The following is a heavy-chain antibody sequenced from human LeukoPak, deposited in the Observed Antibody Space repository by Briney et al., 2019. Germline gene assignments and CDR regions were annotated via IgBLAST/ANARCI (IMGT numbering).Heavy chain of an antibody. D-gene: IGHD2-15*01. CDR1: GDSTGRINYF. CDR3: ARDRDVDDFDS. J-gene: IGHJ4*01. CDR2: MSYSGHT. V-gene: IGHV4-39*07. Sequence: SETLSLTCTISGDSTGRINYFWGWIRQAPGKGLEWIVSMSYSGHTYYNPSLKSRVTTSIDTSKNQLSLNLKSVTAADTAVYYCARDRDVDDFDSWGHGTLVTVSS.